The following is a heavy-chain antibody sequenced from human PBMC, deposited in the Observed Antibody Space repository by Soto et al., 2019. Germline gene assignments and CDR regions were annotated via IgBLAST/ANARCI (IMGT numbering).Heavy chain of an antibody. CDR2: IRSKTYGGTT. CDR1: GIIFSDYG. D-gene: IGHD6-13*01. Sequence: EVRLGESGGGSVKPGRSLTLSCTASGIIFSDYGMSWFRQAPGKGLEWVAFIRSKTYGGTTEYAASVKGRFLLSRDDSNNIPYLPMNILKIEDTGVYYCTTSPAIQLWYNFELWGRGTQVTVSS. V-gene: IGHV3-49*05. J-gene: IGHJ4*02. CDR3: TTSPAIQLWYNFEL.